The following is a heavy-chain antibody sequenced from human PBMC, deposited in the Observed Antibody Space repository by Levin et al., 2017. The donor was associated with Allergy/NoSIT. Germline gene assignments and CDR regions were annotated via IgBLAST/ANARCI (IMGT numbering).Heavy chain of an antibody. CDR3: ARDLAAAPIWGMDV. CDR2: INSDGSST. Sequence: LSLTCAASGFTFSSYWMHWVRQAPGKGLVWVSRINSDGSSTSYADSVKGRFTISRDNAKNTLYLQMNSLRAEDTAVYYCARDLAAAPIWGMDVWGQGTTVTVSS. D-gene: IGHD6-13*01. CDR1: GFTFSSYW. J-gene: IGHJ6*02. V-gene: IGHV3-74*01.